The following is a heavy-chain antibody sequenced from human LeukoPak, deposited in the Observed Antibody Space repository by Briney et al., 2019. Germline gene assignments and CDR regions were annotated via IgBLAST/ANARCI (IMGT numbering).Heavy chain of an antibody. CDR1: VYTFTSYG. D-gene: IGHD3-22*01. V-gene: IGHV1-18*01. CDR2: ISAYNGNT. Sequence: ASVKVTCKASVYTFTSYGISWVRQAPGQGLEWMGWISAYNGNTNYAQKLQGRVTMTTDTSTSTAYMELRSLRSDDTAVYYCARDLYYDMVDAVEPCFQLWGEGTLVTVSS. J-gene: IGHJ1*01. CDR3: ARDLYYDMVDAVEPCFQL.